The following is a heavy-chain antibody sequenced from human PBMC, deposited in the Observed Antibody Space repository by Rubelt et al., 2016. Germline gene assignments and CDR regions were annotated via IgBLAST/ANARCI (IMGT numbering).Heavy chain of an antibody. D-gene: IGHD3-3*01. CDR1: GFTFSSYG. V-gene: IGHV3-30*03. CDR2: ISYDGSNK. CDR3: ASTFWSDDY. J-gene: IGHJ4*02. Sequence: VQLVESGGGLVQPGGSLRLSCAASGFTFSSYGMHWVRQAPGKGLEWVAVISYDGSNKYYADSVKGRFTSSRDNAKNSLYLQMNSLRAEDTAVYYCASTFWSDDYWGQGTLVTVSS.